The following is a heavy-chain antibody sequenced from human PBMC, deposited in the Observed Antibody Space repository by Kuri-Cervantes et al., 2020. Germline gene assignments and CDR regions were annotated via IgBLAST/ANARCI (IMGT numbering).Heavy chain of an antibody. V-gene: IGHV3-30*03. CDR2: ISDDGSNK. CDR1: GFSFSDFG. CDR3: ARGRWIQLWARKYYFDY. Sequence: GESLKISCAASGFSFSDFGMHWVRQAPGKGLEWVAVISDDGSNKYYADSVQGRFTISRDNSKNTLYLQMGSLRAEDMAVYYCARGRWIQLWARKYYFDYWGQGTLVTVSS. J-gene: IGHJ4*02. D-gene: IGHD5-18*01.